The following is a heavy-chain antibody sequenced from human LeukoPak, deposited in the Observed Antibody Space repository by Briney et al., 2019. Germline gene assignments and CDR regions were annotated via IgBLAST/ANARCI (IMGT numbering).Heavy chain of an antibody. CDR2: ISSSSYI. CDR3: ARDLKVGATLEYYYYYGMDV. CDR1: GFTFSSYS. V-gene: IGHV3-21*01. D-gene: IGHD1-26*01. Sequence: AGGSLRLSCAASGFTFSSYSMNWVRQAPGKGLEWVSSISSSSYIYYADSVKGRFTISRDNAKNPLYLQMNSLRAEDTAVYYCARDLKVGATLEYYYYYGMDVWGQGTTVTVSS. J-gene: IGHJ6*02.